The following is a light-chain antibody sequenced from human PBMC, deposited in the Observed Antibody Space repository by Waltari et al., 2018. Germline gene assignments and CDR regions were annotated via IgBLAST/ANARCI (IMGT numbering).Light chain of an antibody. CDR1: QSVSSSL. CDR3: QQYGSSPTT. V-gene: IGKV3-20*01. CDR2: GAS. Sequence: EIVLTQSPGTLSLSPGEGATLSCRASQSVSSSLLAWYQQKPGQAPRLLIYGASSRATGIPDRFSGSGCGTDFTLTISRLEPEDFAVYYCQQYGSSPTTFGPGTKVDIK. J-gene: IGKJ3*01.